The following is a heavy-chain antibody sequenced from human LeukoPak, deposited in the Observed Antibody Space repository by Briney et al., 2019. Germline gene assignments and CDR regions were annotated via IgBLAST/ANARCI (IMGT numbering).Heavy chain of an antibody. Sequence: GESLKISCKGSGYSFTSYWIGWVRQMPGKGLEWMGIIYPGDSDTRYSPSFQGQVTISADKSISTAYLQWSSLKASDTAMYYCARGPIAAAGTGFDDAFDIWGQWTMVTVSS. J-gene: IGHJ3*02. D-gene: IGHD6-13*01. CDR1: GYSFTSYW. CDR2: IYPGDSDT. CDR3: ARGPIAAAGTGFDDAFDI. V-gene: IGHV5-51*01.